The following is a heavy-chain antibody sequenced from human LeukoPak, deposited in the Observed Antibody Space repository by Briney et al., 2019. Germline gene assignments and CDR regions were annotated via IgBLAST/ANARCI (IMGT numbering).Heavy chain of an antibody. CDR1: GASFNSGTYY. CDR2: IYYSGNT. Sequence: SETLSLTCTVSGASFNSGTYYWGWIRQPPGKGLEWIGTIYYSGNTNYNPSLNSRVTIPVDQSKNQFSLKLTPVSAADTALYYCAMAPCGPYSSTWKSPFDYLGQGTLVIVSS. J-gene: IGHJ4*02. V-gene: IGHV4-39*01. D-gene: IGHD6-13*01. CDR3: AMAPCGPYSSTWKSPFDY.